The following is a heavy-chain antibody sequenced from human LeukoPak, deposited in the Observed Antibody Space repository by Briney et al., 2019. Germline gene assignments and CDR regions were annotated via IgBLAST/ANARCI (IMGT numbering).Heavy chain of an antibody. CDR1: GFTFSNYW. CDR2: INTDGSIT. Sequence: GGSLRLSCTASGFTFSNYWMNWVRQAPGKGLVWVSRINTDGSITNYADSVKGRFSISRDNAKNTLYLQMSSLRAEDTAVYYCARDRGPRTGFMVREAYDYWGQGTLVTVSS. V-gene: IGHV3-74*01. J-gene: IGHJ4*02. D-gene: IGHD3-10*01. CDR3: ARDRGPRTGFMVREAYDY.